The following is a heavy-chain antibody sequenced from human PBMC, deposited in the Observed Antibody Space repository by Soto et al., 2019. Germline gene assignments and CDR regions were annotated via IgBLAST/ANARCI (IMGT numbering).Heavy chain of an antibody. J-gene: IGHJ6*02. V-gene: IGHV4-61*01. Sequence: QVQLQESGPGLVKPSETLSITCTVSGGSVSSGSYYWSWIRQPPGKGLEWIGEIYYSGSTNYNPSLKSRVTISVDTSKNQFSLKLSSVTAADSAVYYCARGNRLRYSCAMDFWGQVTTVTVSS. CDR2: IYYSGST. CDR1: GGSVSSGSYY. CDR3: ARGNRLRYSCAMDF.